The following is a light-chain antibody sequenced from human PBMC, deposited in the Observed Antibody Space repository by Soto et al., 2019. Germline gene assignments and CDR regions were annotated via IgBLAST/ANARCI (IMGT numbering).Light chain of an antibody. J-gene: IGLJ1*01. CDR1: SSDVGGYNY. V-gene: IGLV2-14*01. CDR2: VVS. Sequence: QSALTQPASVSGSPGQSIAISCTGTSSDVGGYNYVSWHQQHPGKAPKVLISVVSNRPSGVSNRFSGSKSGNTASLTISGLQAEDEADYYCSSYRSGGTFVFGSGTKLIVL. CDR3: SSYRSGGTFV.